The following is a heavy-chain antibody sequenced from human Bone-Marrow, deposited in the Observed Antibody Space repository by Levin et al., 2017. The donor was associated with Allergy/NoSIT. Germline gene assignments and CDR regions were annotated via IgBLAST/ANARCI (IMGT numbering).Heavy chain of an antibody. CDR3: ARQSDELPPYDGEWVEEHYFDH. J-gene: IGHJ4*02. D-gene: IGHD3-10*01. CDR1: GYQFTDYW. V-gene: IGHV5-51*01. Sequence: ASVKVSCQGSGYQFTDYWIGWVRQLPGKGLEWMGNIYPGDSETRSSPSFQGRVTFSVDKSMNTAYLQWDSLRASDTAMYYCARQSDELPPYDGEWVEEHYFDHWGQGTLVTVSS. CDR2: IYPGDSET.